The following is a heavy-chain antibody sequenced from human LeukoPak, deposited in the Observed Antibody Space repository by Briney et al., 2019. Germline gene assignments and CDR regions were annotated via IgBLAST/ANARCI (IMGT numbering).Heavy chain of an antibody. J-gene: IGHJ4*02. CDR1: GGSIGTYY. V-gene: IGHV4-59*01. CDR3: AATVVGATPSY. CDR2: IYSSSGGT. D-gene: IGHD1-26*01. Sequence: PSETLSLACTVSGGSIGTYYYSWIRQPPGKGLEWIGYIYSSSGGTNYNPSLKSRVTISLDASKRQLSLKLRSVTAADTAVYYCAATVVGATPSYWGRGTLVTVSS.